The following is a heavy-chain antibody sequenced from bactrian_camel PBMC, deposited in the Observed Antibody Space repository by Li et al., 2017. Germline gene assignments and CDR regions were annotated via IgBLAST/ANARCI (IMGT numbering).Heavy chain of an antibody. CDR3: AARSVGWCPLFEHWLGKRAYTPGGYFAN. CDR1: GAGAVGYC. CDR2: IYTRGQSA. J-gene: IGHJ6*01. Sequence: HVQLVESGGGSVQAGGSLRLSCDISGAGAVGYCLGWLRQAPGKGLEWVALIYTRGQSAYYLDSVKGRFTVSLDNAKNTLYLQMNSLKPEDTAMYYCAARSVGWCPLFEHWLGKRAYTPGGYFANWGQGTQVTVS. D-gene: IGHD1*01. V-gene: IGHV3S1*01.